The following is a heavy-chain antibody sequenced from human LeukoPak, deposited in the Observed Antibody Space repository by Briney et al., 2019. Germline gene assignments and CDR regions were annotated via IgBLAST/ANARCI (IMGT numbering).Heavy chain of an antibody. CDR1: GYSFANYW. Sequence: GESLKISCQVSGYSFANYWIGWVHQMPGKGLEWMGIIYPGDSDTTYNPSFQGQVTISADKSISTAYLQWSSLKASDTAMYFCARKRGTFDYWGQGTLVTVSS. CDR2: IYPGDSDT. V-gene: IGHV5-51*07. J-gene: IGHJ4*02. CDR3: ARKRGTFDY.